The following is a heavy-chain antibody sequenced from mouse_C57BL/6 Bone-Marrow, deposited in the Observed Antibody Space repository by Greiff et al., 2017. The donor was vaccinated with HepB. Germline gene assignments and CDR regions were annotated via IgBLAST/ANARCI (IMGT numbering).Heavy chain of an antibody. CDR3: ARRVLRYPAWFAY. CDR2: FHPYNDDT. D-gene: IGHD1-1*01. Sequence: VQLQQSGAELVKPGASVKMSCKASGYTFTTYPIEWMKQNHGKSLEWIGNFHPYNDDTKYNEKFKGKATFTVEKSSSTVYLELSRLTSDDSAVYYCARRVLRYPAWFAYWGQGTLVTVSA. CDR1: GYTFTTYP. V-gene: IGHV1-47*01. J-gene: IGHJ3*01.